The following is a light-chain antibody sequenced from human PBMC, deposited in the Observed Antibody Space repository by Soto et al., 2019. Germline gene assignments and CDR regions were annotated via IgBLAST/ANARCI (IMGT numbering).Light chain of an antibody. Sequence: EIVLTQSPGTLSLSLGERATLSCRASQSVTSSYLAWYQQKPGQAPRLLIYGAYSRATGTPDRFSGSGSGTDFTLTISRLEPEDFAVYYCQQYDRSPPTFGQGTNVEIK. V-gene: IGKV3-20*01. CDR1: QSVTSSY. CDR2: GAY. CDR3: QQYDRSPPT. J-gene: IGKJ1*01.